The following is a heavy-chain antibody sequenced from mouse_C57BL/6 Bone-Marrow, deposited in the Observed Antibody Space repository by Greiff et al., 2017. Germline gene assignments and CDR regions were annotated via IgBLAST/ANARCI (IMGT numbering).Heavy chain of an antibody. CDR1: GYTFTSYW. CDR3: ARDGYSYYYYAMDY. D-gene: IGHD2-3*01. J-gene: IGHJ4*01. V-gene: IGHV1-59*01. Sequence: QVQLKQPGAELVRPGTSVKLSCKASGYTFTSYWMHWVKQRPGQGLEWIGVIDPSDSYTNYNQKFKGKATLTVDTSSSTAYMQLSSLTSEDSAVYYCARDGYSYYYYAMDYWGQGTSVTVSS. CDR2: IDPSDSYT.